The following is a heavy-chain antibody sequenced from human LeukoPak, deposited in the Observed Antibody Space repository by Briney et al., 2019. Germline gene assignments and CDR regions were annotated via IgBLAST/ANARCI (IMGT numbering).Heavy chain of an antibody. V-gene: IGHV3-23*01. J-gene: IGHJ3*02. CDR2: ISDSGIST. CDR3: AKDTLRGIVQVKAFDI. CDR1: GFTFSNYA. Sequence: PGGSLRLSCAASGFTFSNYAMSWVRQAPGKGLEWVSGISDSGISTYYADSVKGRFTIFRDNSKNTLYLQMNRLRAEDMAVYYCAKDTLRGIVQVKAFDIWGLGTMVTVSS. D-gene: IGHD3-10*01.